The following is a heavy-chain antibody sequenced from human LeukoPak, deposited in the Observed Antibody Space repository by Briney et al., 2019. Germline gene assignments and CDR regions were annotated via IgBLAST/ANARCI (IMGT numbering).Heavy chain of an antibody. CDR2: IGISSGNT. V-gene: IGHV3-48*01. Sequence: GGSLRLSCAASGFIFCAYSMNWVRQAPGKGLEWISYIGISSGNTKYADSVKGRFTISGDKAKNSLYLQMNSLRVEDTAVYYCARDYKYAFDNWGQGTLVTVSS. J-gene: IGHJ4*02. CDR3: ARDYKYAFDN. D-gene: IGHD5-24*01. CDR1: GFIFCAYS.